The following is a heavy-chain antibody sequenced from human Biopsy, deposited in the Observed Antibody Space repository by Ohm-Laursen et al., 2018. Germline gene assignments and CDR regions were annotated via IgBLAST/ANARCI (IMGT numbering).Heavy chain of an antibody. CDR1: GFIFDDYA. CDR2: ISWNSVGI. CDR3: ARDRGQNFYDSTGYYNGMDG. Sequence: SLRLSCTASGFIFDDYAMHWVRQAPGRGLEWVSGISWNSVGIGYADSVKGRFTITRDNAKNSLYLQMNSLRPEDTALYYCARDRGQNFYDSTGYYNGMDGWGQGTTVTVAS. D-gene: IGHD3-22*01. J-gene: IGHJ6*02. V-gene: IGHV3-9*01.